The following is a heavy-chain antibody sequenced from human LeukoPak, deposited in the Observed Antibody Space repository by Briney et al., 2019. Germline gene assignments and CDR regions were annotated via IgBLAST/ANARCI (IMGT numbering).Heavy chain of an antibody. Sequence: GGSLRLSCAASGFTVSSNYMNWVRQAPGKGLEWVSVIYSGGSTYYADSVKGRFTISRDNSKNTLYLQMNSLRAEDTAVYYCARGTGSYDYYYYMDVWGKGTTVTISS. CDR3: ARGTGSYDYYYYMDV. J-gene: IGHJ6*03. CDR2: IYSGGST. D-gene: IGHD1-14*01. CDR1: GFTVSSNY. V-gene: IGHV3-66*01.